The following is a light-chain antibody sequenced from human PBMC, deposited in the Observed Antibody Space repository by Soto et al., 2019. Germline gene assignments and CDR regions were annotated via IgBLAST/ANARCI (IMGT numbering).Light chain of an antibody. CDR1: SSDVGSCNC. J-gene: IGLJ7*01. CDR3: CSSVGSPNLV. V-gene: IGLV2-23*02. Sequence: QSVLTQPASVSGSPGQSITISCTGTSSDVGSCNCVSWYQQHPGKAPTLMIYEVNKRPSGVSNRFSGSKSGNTASLTISGLQAEDEADYYCCSSVGSPNLVFGGGTQLTVL. CDR2: EVN.